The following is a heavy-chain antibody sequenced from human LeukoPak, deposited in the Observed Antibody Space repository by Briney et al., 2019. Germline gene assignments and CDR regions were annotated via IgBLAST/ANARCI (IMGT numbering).Heavy chain of an antibody. V-gene: IGHV3-23*01. Sequence: GGSLRLSCAASGFTFSSYAMSWVRQAPGKGLEWVSAISGSGGSTYYADSVKGRFTISRDNSKNTLYLQMNSLRAEDTAVYYCAKKYYYGPGSYYYAFDIWGQGTMVTVSS. J-gene: IGHJ3*02. CDR2: ISGSGGST. CDR3: AKKYYYGPGSYYYAFDI. D-gene: IGHD3-10*01. CDR1: GFTFSSYA.